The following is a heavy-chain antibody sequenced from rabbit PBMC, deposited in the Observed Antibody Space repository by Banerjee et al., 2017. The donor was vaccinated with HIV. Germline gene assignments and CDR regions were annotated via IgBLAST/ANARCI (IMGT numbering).Heavy chain of an antibody. CDR2: IHVVNGGKA. Sequence: QEQLVESGGGLVQPEGSLTLTCTASGFSFSSNYYMCWVRQAPGKGLEWIACIHVVNGGKAWGATWAKGRFTISKTSSTTVTLQMTRLTAAGTATYFCTRDIDYSEYGDYFDLWGPGTLVTVS. J-gene: IGHJ4*01. D-gene: IGHD2-1*01. CDR3: TRDIDYSEYGDYFDL. V-gene: IGHV1S45*01. CDR1: GFSFSSNYY.